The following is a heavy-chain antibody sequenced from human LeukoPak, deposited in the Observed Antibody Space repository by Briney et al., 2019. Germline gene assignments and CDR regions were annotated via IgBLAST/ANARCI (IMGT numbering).Heavy chain of an antibody. CDR1: GFTFSGYA. V-gene: IGHV3-30*04. Sequence: PGRSLRLSCAASGFTFSGYAMHWVRQAPGKGLEWVAVISYDGSNKYYADSVKGRFTISRDNSKKTLYLQMHSLRSEDTAVYYCARDGMARGVIDYYGMDVWGKGTTVTVSS. J-gene: IGHJ6*04. CDR2: ISYDGSNK. D-gene: IGHD3-10*01. CDR3: ARDGMARGVIDYYGMDV.